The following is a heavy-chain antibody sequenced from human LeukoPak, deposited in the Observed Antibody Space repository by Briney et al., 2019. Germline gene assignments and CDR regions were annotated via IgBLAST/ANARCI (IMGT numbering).Heavy chain of an antibody. CDR1: GYTFTNFG. Sequence: GASVKVSCKASGYTFTNFGIAWVRQAPGQGLEWMGWIGDYTNYAQKFQGRVTMTTDTSTSTAYMELRSLRSDDNAIYYCARDSNAAYSSGWYPGYWGQGTLVTVSS. V-gene: IGHV1-18*01. CDR2: IGDYT. J-gene: IGHJ4*02. D-gene: IGHD6-19*01. CDR3: ARDSNAAYSSGWYPGY.